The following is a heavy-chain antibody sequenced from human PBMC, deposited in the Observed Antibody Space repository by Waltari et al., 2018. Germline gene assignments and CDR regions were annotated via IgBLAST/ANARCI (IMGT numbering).Heavy chain of an antibody. Sequence: QVQLVESGGGVVQPGRSLRLSCAASGFTFSSYGMHWVRQAPGKGLEWVVVIWYDGSNKYYADSVKGRFTISRDNSKNTLYLQMNSLRAEDTAMYYCAKDCRYGSGRPKGMDVWGQGTTVTVSS. J-gene: IGHJ6*02. CDR3: AKDCRYGSGRPKGMDV. V-gene: IGHV3-30*18. CDR1: GFTFSSYG. D-gene: IGHD3-10*01. CDR2: IWYDGSNK.